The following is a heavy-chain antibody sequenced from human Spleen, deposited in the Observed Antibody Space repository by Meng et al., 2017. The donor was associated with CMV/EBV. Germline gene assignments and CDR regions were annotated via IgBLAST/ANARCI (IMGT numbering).Heavy chain of an antibody. D-gene: IGHD3-3*01. Sequence: LETLSLTCVVSGGSIMSNNWWSWGRQPPGKGLEWIGEIYHSERANYNPSLRSRVTLSVDKSENHFSLKLKSVTAADTALYYCARGPTLRGQYYDFSTPGAWFDPWGQGTLVTVSS. CDR2: IYHSERA. CDR3: ARGPTLRGQYYDFSTPGAWFDP. J-gene: IGHJ5*02. V-gene: IGHV4/OR15-8*01. CDR1: GGSIMSNNW.